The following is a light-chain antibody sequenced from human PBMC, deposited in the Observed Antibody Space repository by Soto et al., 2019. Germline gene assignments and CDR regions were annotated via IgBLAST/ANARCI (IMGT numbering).Light chain of an antibody. V-gene: IGKV1-5*01. Sequence: DIQMTQSPATLSASVGDRVTITCRASQSVRSWLAWYQQKPGTAPKLLIFDASRLESGVPSRFSGSASGTEFTLTISSLQPDDFATYYCQQYDNDPLTFGGGTKVEIK. CDR3: QQYDNDPLT. CDR2: DAS. J-gene: IGKJ4*01. CDR1: QSVRSW.